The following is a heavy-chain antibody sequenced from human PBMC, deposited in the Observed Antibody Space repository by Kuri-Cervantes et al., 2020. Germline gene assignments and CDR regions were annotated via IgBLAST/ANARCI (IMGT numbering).Heavy chain of an antibody. CDR2: ISSSSSYI. CDR1: GFTFSDYY. CDR3: ARDAVDAFDI. Sequence: GESLKISCAASGFTFSDYYMSWIRQAPGKGLEWVSSISSSSSYIYYADSVKGRFTISRDNAKNSLYLQMNSLRAEDTAVYYCARDAVDAFDIWGQGTMVTVSS. D-gene: IGHD4-17*01. J-gene: IGHJ3*02. V-gene: IGHV3-11*06.